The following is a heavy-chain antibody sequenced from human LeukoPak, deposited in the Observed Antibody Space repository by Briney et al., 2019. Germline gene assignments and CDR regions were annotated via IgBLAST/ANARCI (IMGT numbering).Heavy chain of an antibody. J-gene: IGHJ6*02. D-gene: IGHD6-6*01. Sequence: GESLKISCQGSGYSFSSNWIGWVRQMPGKGLEWMGLIYPGDSETRYSPSFQGQVTISADKSISTAYVQWTSLKASDTAVYYCARRGSRSSGVYYGLDVWGQGTTVTVSS. CDR1: GYSFSSNW. CDR2: IYPGDSET. CDR3: ARRGSRSSGVYYGLDV. V-gene: IGHV5-51*01.